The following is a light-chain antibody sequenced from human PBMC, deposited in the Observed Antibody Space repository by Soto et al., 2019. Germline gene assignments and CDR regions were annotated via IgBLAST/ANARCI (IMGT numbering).Light chain of an antibody. V-gene: IGLV2-8*01. CDR2: EVS. Sequence: QSVLTQPPSASGSPGQSVTISCTGTSSDVGGYNYVSWYQQHPGKAPKLMIYEVSKRPSGVPDRFSGSKSGNTASLPVSGLHAEDEADYFRSSYAGSNKFVFGGGTKLTVL. CDR3: SSYAGSNKFV. J-gene: IGLJ2*01. CDR1: SSDVGGYNY.